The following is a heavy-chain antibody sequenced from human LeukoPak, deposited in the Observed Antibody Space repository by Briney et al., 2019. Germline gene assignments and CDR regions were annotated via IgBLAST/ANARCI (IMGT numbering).Heavy chain of an antibody. V-gene: IGHV3-30*02. J-gene: IGHJ3*02. CDR3: AKSRAPTADPDAFDI. CDR2: IRYGGINK. D-gene: IGHD1-14*01. Sequence: GGSLRLSCVVSGFTFSTFGMHWVRQAPGKGLEWVAFIRYGGINKYYADSVKGRFTISRDNSKNSLYLQMNSLRTEGTAVYYCAKSRAPTADPDAFDIWGHGTMVTVSS. CDR1: GFTFSTFG.